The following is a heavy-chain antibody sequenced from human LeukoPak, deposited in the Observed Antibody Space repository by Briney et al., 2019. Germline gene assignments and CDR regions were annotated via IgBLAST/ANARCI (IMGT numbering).Heavy chain of an antibody. D-gene: IGHD5-18*01. CDR2: IIVIFGTP. CDR3: ARDVDSSMVTNWFDS. J-gene: IGHJ5*01. CDR1: GGTFSSYS. Sequence: GSSVKVSCKASGGTFSSYSFSWVRQAPGQGLEWLGGIIVIFGTPNYPQKFHGRVTITADESTSTVYMELSSLRSEDTAMCYCARDVDSSMVTNWFDSWGQGTLVTVSS. V-gene: IGHV1-69*01.